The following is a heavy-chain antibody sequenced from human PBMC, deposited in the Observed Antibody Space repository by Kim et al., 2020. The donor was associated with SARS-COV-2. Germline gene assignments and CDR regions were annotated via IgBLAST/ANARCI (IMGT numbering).Heavy chain of an antibody. CDR2: T. D-gene: IGHD2-2*01. Sequence: TYYAESVKGRFTISRDNSKNTLYLQMNSLRAEDTAVYYCAKGKWLPAVDYWGQGTLVTVSS. V-gene: IGHV3-23*01. J-gene: IGHJ4*02. CDR3: AKGKWLPAVDY.